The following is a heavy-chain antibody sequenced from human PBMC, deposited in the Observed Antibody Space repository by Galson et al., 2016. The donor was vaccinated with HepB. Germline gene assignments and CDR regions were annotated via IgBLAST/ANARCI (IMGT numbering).Heavy chain of an antibody. CDR2: IWYDGSNK. D-gene: IGHD6-13*01. Sequence: SLRLSCAASGLTFSSYGMHWVRQAPGKGLEWVAVIWYDGSNKYYADSVKGRFTISRDNSKNTLYLQMNSLRAEDTAVYYCARARIAAAGFYYFDYWGQGTLVTVSS. J-gene: IGHJ4*02. CDR1: GLTFSSYG. V-gene: IGHV3-33*01. CDR3: ARARIAAAGFYYFDY.